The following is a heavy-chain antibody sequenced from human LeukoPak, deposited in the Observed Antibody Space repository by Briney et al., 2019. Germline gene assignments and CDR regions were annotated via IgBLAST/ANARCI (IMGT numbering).Heavy chain of an antibody. D-gene: IGHD2-15*01. Sequence: SVKVSCKASGGTFNSYAISWVRQAPGQGLEWMGRIIPILGITNYAQKFQGRVTITADKSTSTVYMELSSLRPEDTAVYYCAREGPGTRARWWGGGSDDVEASKPYDYWGQGTLVTVSS. J-gene: IGHJ4*02. CDR2: IIPILGIT. CDR1: GGTFNSYA. V-gene: IGHV1-69*04. CDR3: AREGPGTRARWWGGGSDDVEASKPYDY.